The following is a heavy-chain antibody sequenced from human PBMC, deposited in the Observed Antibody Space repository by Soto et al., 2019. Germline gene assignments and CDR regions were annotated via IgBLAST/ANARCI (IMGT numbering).Heavy chain of an antibody. CDR2: ISGSGGST. J-gene: IGHJ4*02. CDR3: AKGLYYDYVWGSYRQSGFDY. Sequence: GGSLRLSCAASGFTFSSYAISWVRQAPGKGLEWVSAISGSGGSTYYADSVKGRFTISRDNSKNTLYLQMNSLRAEDTAVYYCAKGLYYDYVWGSYRQSGFDYWGQGTLVTVSS. D-gene: IGHD3-16*02. V-gene: IGHV3-23*01. CDR1: GFTFSSYA.